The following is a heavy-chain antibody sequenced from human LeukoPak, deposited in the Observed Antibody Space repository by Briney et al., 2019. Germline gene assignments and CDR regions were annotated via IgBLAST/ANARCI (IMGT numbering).Heavy chain of an antibody. CDR2: TYYRSKWYT. D-gene: IGHD1/OR15-1a*01. Sequence: SQTLSLTCAISGDIVSSNSAAWIWIRQSPSRGLEWLGRTYYRSKWYTEYAVSVKSRITINPDTSKNQFSLQLSSVNPEDTAVYYCAKSSWAANKGGFNSWGQGTLVTVSS. CDR1: GDIVSSNSAA. CDR3: AKSSWAANKGGFNS. V-gene: IGHV6-1*01. J-gene: IGHJ4*02.